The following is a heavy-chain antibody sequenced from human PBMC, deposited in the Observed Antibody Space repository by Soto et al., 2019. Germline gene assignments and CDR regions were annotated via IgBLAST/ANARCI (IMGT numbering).Heavy chain of an antibody. CDR1: GYTFTSYD. CDR2: MNPNSGNT. J-gene: IGHJ3*02. V-gene: IGHV1-8*01. Sequence: ASVKVSCKASGYTFTSYDINWVRQATGQGLEWMGWMNPNSGNTGYAQKFQGRVTMTRNTSISTAYMGLSGLRSEDTAVYYCARGLFMSVTTTDHDAFDIWGQGTMVTVS. CDR3: ARGLFMSVTTTDHDAFDI. D-gene: IGHD4-17*01.